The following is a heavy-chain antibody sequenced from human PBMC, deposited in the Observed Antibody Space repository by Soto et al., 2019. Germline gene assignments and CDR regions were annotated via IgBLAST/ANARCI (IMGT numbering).Heavy chain of an antibody. CDR1: GDSVSSYY. J-gene: IGHJ6*02. CDR2: IYISGNT. CDR3: ARGVLRYYYYGMDV. Sequence: QVQLQESGPGLVKPSETLSLSCTVSGDSVSSYYWSWIRQLPGRGLVWIGYIYISGNTNYNPSLKCRVTISRDTSKNQFSLNLKSVTAADTAVYYCARGVLRYYYYGMDVWGPGTTVTVSS. V-gene: IGHV4-59*02.